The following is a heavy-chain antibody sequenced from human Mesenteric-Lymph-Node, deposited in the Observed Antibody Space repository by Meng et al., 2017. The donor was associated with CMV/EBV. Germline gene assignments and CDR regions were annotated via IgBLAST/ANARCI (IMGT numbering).Heavy chain of an antibody. CDR3: AGRADDSSGEYGF. CDR1: GYTFTGYY. Sequence: ASVKVSCKASGYTFTGYYMHWVRQAPGQGLEWMGWINPNSGGTNYAQKFQGRVTMTRDTSISTAYMELSSLRSEDTAVYYCAGRADDSSGEYGFWGQGTLVTVSS. J-gene: IGHJ4*02. CDR2: INPNSGGT. V-gene: IGHV1-2*02. D-gene: IGHD3-22*01.